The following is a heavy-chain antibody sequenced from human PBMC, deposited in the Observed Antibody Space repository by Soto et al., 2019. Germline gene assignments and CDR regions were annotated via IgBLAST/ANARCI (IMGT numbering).Heavy chain of an antibody. D-gene: IGHD4-17*01. CDR1: GGSISSYY. V-gene: IGHV4-59*08. CDR2: IYYSGST. Sequence: LTCTVSGGSISSYYWSWIRQPPGKGLEWIGYIYYSGSTNYNPSLKRRVTISVDTSKNQFSLKLSSVTAADTAEYYCERRYGGTLDYWGQGTLVTVSS. CDR3: ERRYGGTLDY. J-gene: IGHJ4*02.